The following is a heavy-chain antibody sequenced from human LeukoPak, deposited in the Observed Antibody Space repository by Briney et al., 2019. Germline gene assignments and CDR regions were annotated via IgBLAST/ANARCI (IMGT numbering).Heavy chain of an antibody. CDR3: TRDQTPYY. V-gene: IGHV3-49*04. CDR1: GFTFGDYA. J-gene: IGHJ4*02. Sequence: GGSLRLSCTASGFTFGDYAMTWVRQAPGKGLEWVGFIRSKVYGGAPEYAASVKGRFTISRDDSKGVAYLQMNSLKTEDTAVYYCTRDQTPYYWGQGTLVTVSS. CDR2: IRSKVYGGAP.